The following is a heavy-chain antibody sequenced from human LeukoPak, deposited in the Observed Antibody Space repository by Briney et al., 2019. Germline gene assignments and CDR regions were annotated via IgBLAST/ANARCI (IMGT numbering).Heavy chain of an antibody. J-gene: IGHJ4*02. CDR3: ARDRGYSSGWPPGY. V-gene: IGHV4-59*01. CDR2: IYYSGST. D-gene: IGHD6-19*01. CDR1: GGSFSGYY. Sequence: SETLSLACAVYGGSFSGYYWSWIRQPPGKGLEWIGYIYYSGSTNYNPSLKSRVTISVDTSKNQFSLKLSSVTAADTAVYYCARDRGYSSGWPPGYWGQGTLVTVSS.